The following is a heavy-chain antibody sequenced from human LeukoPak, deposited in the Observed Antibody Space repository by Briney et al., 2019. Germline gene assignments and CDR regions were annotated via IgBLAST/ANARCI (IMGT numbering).Heavy chain of an antibody. CDR3: ARGAPRGSGSKLKYYFDY. CDR2: IGTAGDT. J-gene: IGHJ4*02. CDR1: GFTFSSYD. V-gene: IGHV3-13*04. D-gene: IGHD3-10*01. Sequence: GGSLRLSCAASGFTFSSYDMHWVRQASGKGLEWVSAIGTAGDTNYPGSVKGRFTISRGNANNFLYLQMNSLRAGDTAVYYCARGAPRGSGSKLKYYFDYWGQGTLVTVSS.